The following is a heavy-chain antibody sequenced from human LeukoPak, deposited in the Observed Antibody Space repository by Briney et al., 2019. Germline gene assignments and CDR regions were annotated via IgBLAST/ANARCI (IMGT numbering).Heavy chain of an antibody. J-gene: IGHJ5*02. CDR2: IRYDGSNK. D-gene: IGHD5-12*01. Sequence: GGSLRLSCAASGFTFSSYGMHWVRQAPGKGLEWVAFIRYDGSNKYYADSVKGRFTISRDNSKNTLYPQMNSLRAEDTAVYYCAKRGYSGYDSDNWFDPWGQGTLVTVPS. CDR1: GFTFSSYG. CDR3: AKRGYSGYDSDNWFDP. V-gene: IGHV3-30*02.